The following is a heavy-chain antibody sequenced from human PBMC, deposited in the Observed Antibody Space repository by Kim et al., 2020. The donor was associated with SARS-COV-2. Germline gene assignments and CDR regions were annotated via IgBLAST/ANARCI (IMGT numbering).Heavy chain of an antibody. CDR2: ISWNSGSI. V-gene: IGHV3-9*01. J-gene: IGHJ5*02. CDR3: AKLALDSYSSSWYEVHNNWFDP. Sequence: GGSLRLSCAASGFTFGDYAMHWVRQAPGKGLEWVSGISWNSGSIGYADSVKGRFTISRDNAKNSLYLQMNSLRAEDTALYYCAKLALDSYSSSWYEVHNNWFDPWGQGTLVTVSS. CDR1: GFTFGDYA. D-gene: IGHD6-13*01.